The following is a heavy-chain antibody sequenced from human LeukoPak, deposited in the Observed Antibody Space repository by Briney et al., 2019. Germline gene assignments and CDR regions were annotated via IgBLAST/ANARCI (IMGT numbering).Heavy chain of an antibody. CDR3: TTDGER. V-gene: IGHV3-15*01. CDR1: GFTFSDAW. Sequence: KSGGSLRLSCAASGFTFSDAWMSWVRQAPGKGLEWVGRIKDKATGGTTDYTAPVEGRFTISRDESTDMVYLQMNSLKAEDTAVYYCTTDGERWGQGTLVTVSS. CDR2: IKDKATGGTT. D-gene: IGHD1-26*01. J-gene: IGHJ4*02.